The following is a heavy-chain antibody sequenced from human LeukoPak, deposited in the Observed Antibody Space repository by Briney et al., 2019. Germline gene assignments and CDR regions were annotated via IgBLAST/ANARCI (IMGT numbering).Heavy chain of an antibody. V-gene: IGHV1-2*02. D-gene: IGHD3-10*01. Sequence: ASVKVSCKASGYTFTGYYMHWVRQAPGQGLEWMGWINPNSGGTNYAQKFQGRVTMTRDTSISTAYMELSRLRSDGTAVYYCARGDFGSGSYYKGLIDYWGQGTLVTVSS. CDR1: GYTFTGYY. J-gene: IGHJ4*02. CDR2: INPNSGGT. CDR3: ARGDFGSGSYYKGLIDY.